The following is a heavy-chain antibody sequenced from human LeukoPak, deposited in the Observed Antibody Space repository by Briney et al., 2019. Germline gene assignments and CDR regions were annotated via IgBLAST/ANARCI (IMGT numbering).Heavy chain of an antibody. Sequence: GGSLRLSCAASGFTFSSYGMHWVRQAPGKGLEWVAVISYDGSNKYYADSVKGRFTISRDNSKNTLYLQMNSLRAEDTAVYYCARGSGWLRYNYFDYWGQGTLVTVSS. V-gene: IGHV3-30*19. J-gene: IGHJ4*02. CDR2: ISYDGSNK. D-gene: IGHD5-12*01. CDR3: ARGSGWLRYNYFDY. CDR1: GFTFSSYG.